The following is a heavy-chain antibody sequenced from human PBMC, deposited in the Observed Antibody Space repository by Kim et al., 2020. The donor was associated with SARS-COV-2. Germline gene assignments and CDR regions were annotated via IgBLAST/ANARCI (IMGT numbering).Heavy chain of an antibody. CDR3: AGDYRQQTAPSGI. CDR1: GFTFSGYG. D-gene: IGHD3-16*02. V-gene: IGHV3-30*12. Sequence: GGSLRLSCAASGFTFSGYGMHWVRQAPGKGLEWVSGISYDGTNKFYTDSVMGRFTVSRDNSKNTFYLQMNSLRAEDTAISYCAGDYRQQTAPSGIWGQGAMVTVSS. CDR2: ISYDGTNK. J-gene: IGHJ3*02.